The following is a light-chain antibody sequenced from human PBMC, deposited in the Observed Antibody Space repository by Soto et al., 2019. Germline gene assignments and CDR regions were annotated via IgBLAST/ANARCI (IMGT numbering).Light chain of an antibody. Sequence: QSALTQPPSASGSPGQSVTISCTGTSSDVGGYNYVSWYQQQPGKAPKLMIYEVSKRPSGVPDRFSGSKSGNTASLTVSGHQAEDEADYYCSSYAGSNNVVFGGGTKLTVL. CDR2: EVS. CDR3: SSYAGSNNVV. CDR1: SSDVGGYNY. V-gene: IGLV2-8*01. J-gene: IGLJ2*01.